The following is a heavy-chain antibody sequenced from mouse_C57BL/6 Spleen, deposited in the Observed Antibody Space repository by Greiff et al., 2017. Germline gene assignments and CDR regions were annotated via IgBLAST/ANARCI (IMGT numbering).Heavy chain of an antibody. CDR3: ARSDYDYDTAWFAY. CDR2: INPSNGGT. Sequence: VKLQQPGTELVKPGASVKLSCKASGYTFTSYWMHWVKQRPGQGLEWIGNINPSNGGTNSNEKFKSKATLTVDKSSITAYMQLSSLTSEDSAVYYCARSDYDYDTAWFAYWGQGTLVTVSA. CDR1: GYTFTSYW. D-gene: IGHD2-4*01. V-gene: IGHV1-53*01. J-gene: IGHJ3*01.